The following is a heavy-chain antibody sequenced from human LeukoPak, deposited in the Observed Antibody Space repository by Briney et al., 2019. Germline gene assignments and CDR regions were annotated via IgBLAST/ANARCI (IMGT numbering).Heavy chain of an antibody. V-gene: IGHV4-34*01. D-gene: IGHD6-19*01. Sequence: SETLSLTCAVYGGPFSGYYWSWIRQPPGKGLEWIGEINHSGSTYYNPSLKSRITISVDTSKNQFSLKLSSVTAADTAVYYCARVSVAGTRFDYWGQGTLVTVSS. CDR3: ARVSVAGTRFDY. J-gene: IGHJ4*02. CDR2: INHSGST. CDR1: GGPFSGYY.